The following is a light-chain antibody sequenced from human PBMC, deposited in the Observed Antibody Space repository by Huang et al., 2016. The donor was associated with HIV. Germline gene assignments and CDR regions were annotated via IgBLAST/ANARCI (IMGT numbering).Light chain of an antibody. CDR1: HSVDSD. CDR3: QQYNDWPPLT. Sequence: EIEMTQSPATLSVSPGERATLSCRASHSVDSDLAWYQQKPGQAPRLLIYDASTRATGISAKFNGTGSGTEFSLSITNLQSEDFAVYYCQQYNDWPPLTFGGGTMVEF. V-gene: IGKV3-15*01. CDR2: DAS. J-gene: IGKJ4*01.